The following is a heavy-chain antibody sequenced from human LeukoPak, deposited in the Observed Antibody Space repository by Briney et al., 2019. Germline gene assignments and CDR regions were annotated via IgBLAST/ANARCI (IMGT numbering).Heavy chain of an antibody. D-gene: IGHD3-22*01. CDR1: GDSISSGDYY. Sequence: SETLSLTCTVSGDSISSGDYYWSWIRQPPGKGLECIGYIYYSGSTNYNPSLKSRVTISVDRSKNQFFLKLSSVTAADAAVYYCARDGGDYDSTGPLFDYWGQGTLVTVSS. CDR2: IYYSGST. CDR3: ARDGGDYDSTGPLFDY. J-gene: IGHJ4*02. V-gene: IGHV4-61*08.